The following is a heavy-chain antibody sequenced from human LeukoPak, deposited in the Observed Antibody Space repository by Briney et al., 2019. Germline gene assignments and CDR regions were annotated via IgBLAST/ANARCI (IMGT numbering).Heavy chain of an antibody. J-gene: IGHJ4*02. CDR1: GFTFSSFW. D-gene: IGHD3-22*01. CDR3: ARGHYYDSSGYWGYYFDY. CDR2: IKRDGSET. Sequence: GGSLRLSCVGSGFTFSSFWMSWVRQAPGKGLEWVANIKRDGSETYYLDSVKGRFTISRDNAKNSLYLQMNSLRAEDTAVYYCARGHYYDSSGYWGYYFDYWGQGTLVTVSS. V-gene: IGHV3-7*01.